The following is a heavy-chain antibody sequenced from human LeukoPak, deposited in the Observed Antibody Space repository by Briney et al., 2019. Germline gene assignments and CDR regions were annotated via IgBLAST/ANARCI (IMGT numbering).Heavy chain of an antibody. Sequence: GGSLRLSCAASSNYWMHWVRQAPGKGLVWVSHINSDGSWTSYADSVKGRFTISKDNAKNTMYLQMNSLRAEDTAVYYCVSFYETYWGRGTLVTVSS. V-gene: IGHV3-74*01. CDR1: SNYW. D-gene: IGHD2/OR15-2a*01. J-gene: IGHJ4*02. CDR2: INSDGSWT. CDR3: VSFYETY.